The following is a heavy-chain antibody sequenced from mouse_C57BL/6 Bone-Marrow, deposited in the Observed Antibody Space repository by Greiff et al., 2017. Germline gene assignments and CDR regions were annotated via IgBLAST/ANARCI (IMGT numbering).Heavy chain of an antibody. CDR2: IYPGDGDT. J-gene: IGHJ3*01. CDR1: GYAFSSSW. V-gene: IGHV1-82*01. D-gene: IGHD1-1*02. Sequence: QVQLKQSGPELVKPGASVKISCKASGYAFSSSWMNWVKQRPGKGLEWIGRIYPGDGDTNYNGKFKGKATLTADKSSSTAYMQLSSLTSEDSAVYFCAIWSHGLAYWGQGTLVTVSA. CDR3: AIWSHGLAY.